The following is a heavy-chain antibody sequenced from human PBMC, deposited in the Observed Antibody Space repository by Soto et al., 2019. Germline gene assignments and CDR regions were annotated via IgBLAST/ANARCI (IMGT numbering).Heavy chain of an antibody. CDR3: ARRYRANFDY. CDR1: GGSISSYY. D-gene: IGHD5-12*01. CDR2: IFYSGST. V-gene: IGHV4-59*01. J-gene: IGHJ4*02. Sequence: SETLSLTCTVSGGSISSYYWSWIRQPPGKGLEWIGYIFYSGSTNYNPSLKSRVTISVDTSKNQFSLKLSSVTAADTAVYYCARRYRANFDYWGQGTLVTVSS.